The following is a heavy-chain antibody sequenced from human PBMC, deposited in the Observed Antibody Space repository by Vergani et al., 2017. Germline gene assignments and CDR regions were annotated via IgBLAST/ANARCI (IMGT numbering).Heavy chain of an antibody. Sequence: EVQLVESGGGLVQPGGSLRLSCAASGFTFSSYWMHWVRQAPGKGLVWVSRINSDGSSTSYADSVKGRFTISRDNSKNTLYLQMNSLRAEDTAVYYCARPNSSSWYWYFDYWGQGTLVTVSS. CDR2: INSDGSST. CDR1: GFTFSSYW. J-gene: IGHJ4*02. CDR3: ARPNSSSWYWYFDY. D-gene: IGHD6-13*01. V-gene: IGHV3-74*01.